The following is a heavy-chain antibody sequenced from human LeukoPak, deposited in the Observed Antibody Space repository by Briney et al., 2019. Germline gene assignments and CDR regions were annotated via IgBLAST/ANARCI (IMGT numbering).Heavy chain of an antibody. CDR1: GGSISSGTYY. D-gene: IGHD3-22*01. V-gene: IGHV4-39*01. CDR3: ARGVTLIVVVIHDWYFDL. Sequence: SETLSLTCTVSGGSISSGTYYWGWIRQPPGKGLEWIGSIYYSGSTSYNPSLKSRVTISVDTSKNQFSLKLSSVTAADTAVYYCARGVTLIVVVIHDWYFDLWGRGTVFTVSS. CDR2: IYYSGST. J-gene: IGHJ2*01.